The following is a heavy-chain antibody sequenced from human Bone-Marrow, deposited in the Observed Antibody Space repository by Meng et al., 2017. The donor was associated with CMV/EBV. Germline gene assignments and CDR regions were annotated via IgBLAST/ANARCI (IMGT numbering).Heavy chain of an antibody. CDR2: IYPGDSDT. Sequence: GESLKISCKGSGYSFTGYWIGWVRQMPGKGLEWMGIIYPGDSDTRYSPSFQGQVTISADKSISTAYLQWSSLKASDTAMYYCARLRRWLQFKDYYYYGMDVWGQGTTVTVSS. J-gene: IGHJ6*02. CDR1: GYSFTGYW. CDR3: ARLRRWLQFKDYYYYGMDV. D-gene: IGHD5-24*01. V-gene: IGHV5-51*01.